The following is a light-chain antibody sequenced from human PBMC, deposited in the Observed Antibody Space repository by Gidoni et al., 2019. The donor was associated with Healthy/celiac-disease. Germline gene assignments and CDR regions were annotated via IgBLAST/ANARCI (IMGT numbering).Light chain of an antibody. CDR1: QDISNY. V-gene: IGKV1-33*01. Sequence: DIQMTKSPSSLSASVGDRVTITCQASQDISNYLNWYQQKPEKAPKLLIYDASNFEAGVPSRFSGSGYGTDFTFTISSLQPEDVATYYCQQYDNLPRFGPGTKVDIK. J-gene: IGKJ3*01. CDR3: QQYDNLPR. CDR2: DAS.